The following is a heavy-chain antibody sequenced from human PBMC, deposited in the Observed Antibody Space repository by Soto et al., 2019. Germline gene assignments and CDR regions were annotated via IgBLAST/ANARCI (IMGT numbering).Heavy chain of an antibody. V-gene: IGHV3-33*01. Sequence: QVQLVESGGGVVQPGRSLRLSCAGSGFTFSDYGMHWVRQAPGKGLEWVAVIWYDGSDKYYADSVKGRFTISRDNSKNTLYLQMSSLRGEDTAVYYCARQSLGNIRLRGFDYWGQGTLVTVSS. CDR2: IWYDGSDK. CDR3: ARQSLGNIRLRGFDY. D-gene: IGHD1-1*01. CDR1: GFTFSDYG. J-gene: IGHJ4*02.